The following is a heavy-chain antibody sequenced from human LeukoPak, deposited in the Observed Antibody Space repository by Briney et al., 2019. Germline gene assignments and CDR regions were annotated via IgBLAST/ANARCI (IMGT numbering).Heavy chain of an antibody. CDR3: ARDPASGIRPVDY. CDR2: IYHSGST. D-gene: IGHD3-10*01. J-gene: IGHJ4*02. CDR1: GVSISSSNW. V-gene: IGHV4-4*02. Sequence: SGTLSLTCAVSGVSISSSNWWSWVRQPPGKGLEWIGEIYHSGSTNYNPSLKSRVTISVDKSKNQFSLKLSSVTAADTAVYYCARDPASGIRPVDYWGQGTLVTVSS.